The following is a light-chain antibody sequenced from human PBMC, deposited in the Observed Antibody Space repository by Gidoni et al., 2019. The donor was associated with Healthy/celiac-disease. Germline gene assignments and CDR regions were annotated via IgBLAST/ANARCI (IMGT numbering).Light chain of an antibody. V-gene: IGLV2-14*03. CDR1: RRDIGGYNY. CDR3: NSYTGSSTHV. Sequence: QSALTPPVSVSGSPGQSITISCTGTRRDIGGYNYVSWYQQNPGKAPKLMIFGVSHRPVGVSNRFSDSKSGSTAALTISGLQAEDEADYYCNSYTGSSTHVFGTGTKVTVL. CDR2: GVS. J-gene: IGLJ1*01.